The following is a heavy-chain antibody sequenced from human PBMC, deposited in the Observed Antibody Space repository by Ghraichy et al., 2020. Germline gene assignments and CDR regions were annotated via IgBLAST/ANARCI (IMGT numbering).Heavy chain of an antibody. Sequence: GGSLRLSCEASGFTFSSHAMSWVRQAPGKGLEWVSAISGGGDITYYADSVKGRFTISRDNSKDTLYLHMKRLRAEDTAVYYCAKDRGWFSSSWYIDYWGQGALVTVSS. CDR3: AKDRGWFSSSWYIDY. D-gene: IGHD6-13*01. J-gene: IGHJ4*02. V-gene: IGHV3-23*01. CDR2: ISGGGDIT. CDR1: GFTFSSHA.